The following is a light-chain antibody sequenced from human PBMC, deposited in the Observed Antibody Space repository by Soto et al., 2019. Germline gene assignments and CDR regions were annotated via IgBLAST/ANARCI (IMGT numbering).Light chain of an antibody. CDR3: QKYIGAPFT. V-gene: IGKV1-27*01. CDR1: QGIGNY. J-gene: IGKJ3*01. Sequence: DIQMTQSPSSLSASVGDRVTITCRASQGIGNYLAWYQQKPGKVPKLLIYAASTLQSGVTSRFSGSGSGTDFTLTISSLQPEDVATYYCQKYIGAPFTFGPGTKVDL. CDR2: AAS.